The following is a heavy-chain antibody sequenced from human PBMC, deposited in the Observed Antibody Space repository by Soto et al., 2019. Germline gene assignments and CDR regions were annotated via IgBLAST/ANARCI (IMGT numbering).Heavy chain of an antibody. D-gene: IGHD2-8*01. CDR1: GGTFSSYA. CDR3: AREGGVDFNGHTRWVFDY. V-gene: IGHV1-69*01. CDR2: IIPIFGTA. Sequence: QVQLVQSEAGVKKPGSSVKVSCKASGGTFSSYAISWVRQAPGQGLEWMGGIIPIFGTANYAQKFQGRVTITADESTSTAYMELSSLRSEDTAVYYCAREGGVDFNGHTRWVFDYWGQGTLVTVSS. J-gene: IGHJ4*02.